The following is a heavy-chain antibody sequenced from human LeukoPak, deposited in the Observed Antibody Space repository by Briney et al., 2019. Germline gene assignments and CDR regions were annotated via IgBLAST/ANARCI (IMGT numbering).Heavy chain of an antibody. CDR3: ANQYGSGAGPFDY. Sequence: GGSLRLSCAASGFTFDDYAMHWVRQAPGKGLEWVSLISWDGGSTYYADSVKGRFTISRDNSKNSLYLQMNSLRAEDTALYYCANQYGSGAGPFDYWGQGTLVTVSS. CDR2: ISWDGGST. J-gene: IGHJ4*02. D-gene: IGHD3-10*01. CDR1: GFTFDDYA. V-gene: IGHV3-43D*03.